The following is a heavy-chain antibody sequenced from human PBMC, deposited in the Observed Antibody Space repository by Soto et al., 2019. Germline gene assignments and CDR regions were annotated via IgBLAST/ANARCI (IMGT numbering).Heavy chain of an antibody. D-gene: IGHD4-17*01. V-gene: IGHV4-4*07. Sequence: SETLSLTCTVSGDSVSKYYWNWIRQPAGKGLEWIGRIHSTRSPDYNPSLKSRVTLSVDTSKNQFSLKLSLTSVTAADTAVYYCARSPAYGDYANLDPWGQGTLVTVSS. CDR1: GDSVSKYY. J-gene: IGHJ5*02. CDR2: IHSTRSP. CDR3: ARSPAYGDYANLDP.